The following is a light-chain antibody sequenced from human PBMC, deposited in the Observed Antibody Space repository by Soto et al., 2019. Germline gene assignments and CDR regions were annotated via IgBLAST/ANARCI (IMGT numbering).Light chain of an antibody. CDR2: EVT. J-gene: IGLJ3*02. Sequence: QSALTQPPSASGSPGQSVTISCTGTSSDVGGYNYVSWYQQYPGRAPKLMIYEVTKRPSGVPDRFSGSKSGNTASLTVSGLQVEFEADYYCSSYAASNNFYFVFGGGTKVTVL. CDR1: SSDVGGYNY. V-gene: IGLV2-8*01. CDR3: SSYAASNNFYFV.